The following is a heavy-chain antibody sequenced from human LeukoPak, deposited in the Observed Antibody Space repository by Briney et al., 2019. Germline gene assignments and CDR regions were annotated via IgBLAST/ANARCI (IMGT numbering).Heavy chain of an antibody. D-gene: IGHD4-17*01. V-gene: IGHV4-34*01. J-gene: IGHJ4*02. Sequence: PSETLSLTCAVYGGSFSGYYWSWIRQPPGKGLEWIGEINHSGGTNYNPSLKSRVTISVDTSKNQFSLKLSSVTAADTAVYYCARRGDYGDFFDYWGQGTLVTVSS. CDR3: ARRGDYGDFFDY. CDR2: INHSGGT. CDR1: GGSFSGYY.